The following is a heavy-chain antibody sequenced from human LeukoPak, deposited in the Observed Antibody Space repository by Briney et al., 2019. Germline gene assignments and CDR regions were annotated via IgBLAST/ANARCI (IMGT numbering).Heavy chain of an antibody. CDR1: GGSINSYY. CDR3: ARVMYSSSWYWWFDP. J-gene: IGHJ5*02. Sequence: SETLSLTCTVSGGSINSYYWSWIRQPPGKGLEWIGYIYYSGSTNYNPSLKSRVTISVDTSKNQFSLKLSSVTAADTAVYYCARVMYSSSWYWWFDPWGQGTLVTVSS. V-gene: IGHV4-59*01. CDR2: IYYSGST. D-gene: IGHD6-13*01.